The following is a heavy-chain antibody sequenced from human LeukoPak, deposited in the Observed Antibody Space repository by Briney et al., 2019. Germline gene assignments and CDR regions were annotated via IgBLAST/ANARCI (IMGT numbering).Heavy chain of an antibody. Sequence: ASVKVSCKASGYTFTSYGISWVRQAPGQGLEWMGWISAYNGNTNYAQKLQGRVSTTTDTSTTTAYMELRSLRSDDTAVYYCAREMWPAVVVVAATVSAFDYWGQGTLVTVSS. CDR1: GYTFTSYG. CDR2: ISAYNGNT. J-gene: IGHJ4*02. V-gene: IGHV1-18*01. CDR3: AREMWPAVVVVAATVSAFDY. D-gene: IGHD2-15*01.